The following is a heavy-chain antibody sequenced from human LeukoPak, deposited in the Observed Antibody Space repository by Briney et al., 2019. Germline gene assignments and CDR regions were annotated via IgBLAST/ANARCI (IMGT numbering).Heavy chain of an antibody. V-gene: IGHV3-33*01. D-gene: IGHD2-2*01. Sequence: TGGSLRLSCAASGFTFSSYGMHWVRQGPGKGLEWVAVTWNDGSIKYYADSVKGRSTISRDNSKNTLYLQMNGLRAEDTAVYYCARARTSSNYYYGMDVWGKGTTVTVSS. CDR3: ARARTSSNYYYGMDV. CDR1: GFTFSSYG. CDR2: TWNDGSIK. J-gene: IGHJ6*04.